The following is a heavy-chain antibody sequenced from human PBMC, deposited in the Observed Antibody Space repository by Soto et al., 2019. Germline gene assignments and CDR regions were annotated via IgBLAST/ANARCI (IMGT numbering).Heavy chain of an antibody. Sequence: PGGSLRLSYAASGFTFSSYGLHCVRQAPGKGLEWFSAISGSGGSTYYADSVKGRFTISRDNSKNTLYLQMNSLRAEDTAVYYCAKGPSGSDAFDIGGQGTMVTVSS. D-gene: IGHD6-19*01. CDR1: GFTFSSYG. J-gene: IGHJ3*02. CDR3: AKGPSGSDAFDI. V-gene: IGHV3-23*01. CDR2: ISGSGGST.